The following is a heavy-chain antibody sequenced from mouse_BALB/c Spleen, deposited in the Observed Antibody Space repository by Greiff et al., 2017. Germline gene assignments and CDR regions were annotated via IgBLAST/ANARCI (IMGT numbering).Heavy chain of an antibody. CDR2: IYPGSGNT. J-gene: IGHJ2*01. D-gene: IGHD2-10*02. Sequence: VQLQQSGAELARPGASVKLSCKASGYTFTDYYINWVKQRTGQGLEWIGEIYPGSGNTYYNEKFKGKATLTADKSSSTAYMQLSSLTSEDSAVYFCAYGNYFDYWGQGTTLTVSS. CDR3: AYGNYFDY. CDR1: GYTFTDYY. V-gene: IGHV1-77*01.